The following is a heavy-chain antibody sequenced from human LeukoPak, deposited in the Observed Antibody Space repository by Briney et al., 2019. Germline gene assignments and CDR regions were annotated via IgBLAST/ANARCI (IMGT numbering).Heavy chain of an antibody. CDR2: ISSSSSYI. D-gene: IGHD3-3*01. V-gene: IGHV3-21*01. J-gene: IGHJ3*02. Sequence: GGSLRLSCAASGFTFSSYSMNWVRQAPGKGLEWVSSISSSSSYIYYADSVKGRFTISRDNAKNSLYPQMNSLRAEDTAVYYCARDSDDSNGAFDIWGQGTMVTVSS. CDR3: ARDSDDSNGAFDI. CDR1: GFTFSSYS.